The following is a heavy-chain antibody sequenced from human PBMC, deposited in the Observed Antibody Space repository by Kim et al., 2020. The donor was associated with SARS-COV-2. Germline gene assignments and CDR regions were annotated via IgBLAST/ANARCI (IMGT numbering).Heavy chain of an antibody. CDR3: VRVGPSGHYGMDV. D-gene: IGHD2-15*01. V-gene: IGHV3-7*01. Sequence: GGSLRLSCVASGFTFSTYWMSWVRQTPGKGLEWVANIHHGGSERNYVDSVRGRFTVSRDNAKNSLYLQMNSLRADDTAVYYCVRVGPSGHYGMDVWGQGTTVTVSS. J-gene: IGHJ6*02. CDR2: IHHGGSER. CDR1: GFTFSTYW.